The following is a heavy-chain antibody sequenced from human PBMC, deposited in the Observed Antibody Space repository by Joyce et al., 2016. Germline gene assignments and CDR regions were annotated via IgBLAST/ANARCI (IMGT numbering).Heavy chain of an antibody. Sequence: QVQLVQSGAEVKKPGASVTLSCKTSGYSFSNYAMHWVRQAPGQRPEWMGWINAADGNTKYSQNFQGRVNISRDTSATTGYMELSSLQLEDTAVYYWASGSCRDAFDIWGQGTMVTVSS. CDR3: ASGSCRDAFDI. J-gene: IGHJ3*02. CDR1: GYSFSNYA. V-gene: IGHV1-3*01. CDR2: INAADGNT. D-gene: IGHD3-10*01.